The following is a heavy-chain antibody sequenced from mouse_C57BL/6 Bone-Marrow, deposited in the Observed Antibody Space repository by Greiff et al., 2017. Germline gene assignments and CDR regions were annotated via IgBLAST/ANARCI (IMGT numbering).Heavy chain of an antibody. CDR1: GYTFTSYW. Sequence: QVQLQPPGAELVKPGASVKLSCKASGYTFTSYWMHWVKQRPGQGLEWIGMIHPNSGSTNYNEKFKSKATLTVDKSSSTAYMQLSSLTSEDSAVYYCARRTTVVAFDYWGQGTTLTVSS. CDR2: IHPNSGST. V-gene: IGHV1-64*01. J-gene: IGHJ2*01. D-gene: IGHD1-1*01. CDR3: ARRTTVVAFDY.